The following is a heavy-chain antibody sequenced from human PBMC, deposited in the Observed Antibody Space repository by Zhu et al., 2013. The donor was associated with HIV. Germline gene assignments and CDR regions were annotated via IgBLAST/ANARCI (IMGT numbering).Heavy chain of an antibody. CDR3: AMYRYSSGWYGQGLVAHYGLDV. Sequence: QVQLMQSGAEVKEPGSSVKVSCKASGGTFSTYAINWVRQAPGQGLEWMGGVMPMSGTGKYAQNFQGRVTITADKSTNTAYLELTSLRSEDTAVYFCAMYRYSSGWYGQGLVAHYGLDVWGQGTTLTVSS. V-gene: IGHV1-69*06. D-gene: IGHD6-19*01. CDR1: GGTFSTYA. CDR2: VMPMSGTG. J-gene: IGHJ6*02.